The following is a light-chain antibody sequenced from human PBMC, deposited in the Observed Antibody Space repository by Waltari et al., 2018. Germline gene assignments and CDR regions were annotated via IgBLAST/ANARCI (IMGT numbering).Light chain of an antibody. CDR1: QSVSRY. Sequence: EIVLTQSPATLSFFPGEIVTLSCRASQSVSRYMAWSPQKPGQAPRLLIYDISNRATGIPARFSGSGSGSDFTLTISSLEPEDFAVYYCHQHNNWPYTFGQGTKLEI. CDR2: DIS. V-gene: IGKV3-11*01. J-gene: IGKJ2*01. CDR3: HQHNNWPYT.